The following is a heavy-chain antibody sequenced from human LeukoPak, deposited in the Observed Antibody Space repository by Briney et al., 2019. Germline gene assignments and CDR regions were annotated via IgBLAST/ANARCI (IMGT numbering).Heavy chain of an antibody. J-gene: IGHJ5*02. CDR3: ARVVVVPAAIRGSFDP. V-gene: IGHV4-34*01. D-gene: IGHD2-2*01. CDR2: INHSGST. CDR1: GGSFSGYY. Sequence: PSETLSLTCAVYGGSFSGYYWSWIRQPPGKGLEWIGEINHSGSTNYNPSLKSRVTISVDTSKNQFSLKLSSVTAADTAVYYCARVVVVPAAIRGSFDPWGQGTLVTVSS.